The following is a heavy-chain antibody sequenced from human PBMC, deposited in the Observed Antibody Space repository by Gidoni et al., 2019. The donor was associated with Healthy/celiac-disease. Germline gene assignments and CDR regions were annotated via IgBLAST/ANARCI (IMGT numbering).Heavy chain of an antibody. CDR2: IWYDGSNK. Sequence: QVQLVESGGGVVQPGRSLRLSCAASGFTFSSYGMHWVRQAPGKGLEWVAVIWYDGSNKYYADSVKGRFTISRDNSKNTLYLQMNSLRAEDTAVYYCARGIDYGDRGNYFDYWGQGTLVTVSS. CDR3: ARGIDYGDRGNYFDY. V-gene: IGHV3-33*01. D-gene: IGHD4-17*01. J-gene: IGHJ4*02. CDR1: GFTFSSYG.